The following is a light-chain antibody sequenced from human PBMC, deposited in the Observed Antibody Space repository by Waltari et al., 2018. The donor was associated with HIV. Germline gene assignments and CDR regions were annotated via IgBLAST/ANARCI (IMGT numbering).Light chain of an antibody. V-gene: IGLV2-11*01. CDR2: DVT. Sequence: QSALTQPPSVSGSPGQSVTFSCTGTSRDVGRYTSFSWYQQHPGKAPKLMIYDVTQRPSGVPDRFSGSKSGNTASLTISGLRADDEADYYCCSYGGTYNVFGVGTKVTVL. J-gene: IGLJ1*01. CDR3: CSYGGTYNV. CDR1: SRDVGRYTS.